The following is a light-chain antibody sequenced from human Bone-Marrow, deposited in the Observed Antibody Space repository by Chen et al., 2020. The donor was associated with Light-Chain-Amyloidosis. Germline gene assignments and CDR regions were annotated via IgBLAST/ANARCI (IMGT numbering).Light chain of an antibody. CDR3: QVWDRSSDRPV. CDR1: NIGHTS. CDR2: DDS. Sequence: SYVLTQPSPVSVAPGQTATIGCGGNNIGHTSVHWYPQTPGQAPLLVVYDDSDRPSGIPERLSGSNSGNTATLTISRVEAGDEADYYCQVWDRSSDRPVFGGGTKLTVL. J-gene: IGLJ3*02. V-gene: IGLV3-21*02.